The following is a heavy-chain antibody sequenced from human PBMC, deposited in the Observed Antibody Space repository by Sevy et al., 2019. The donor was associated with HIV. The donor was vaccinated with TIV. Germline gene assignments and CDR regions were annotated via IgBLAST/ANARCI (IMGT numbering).Heavy chain of an antibody. V-gene: IGHV4-59*01. D-gene: IGHD1-1*01. Sequence: SETLSLTCSVSGGSISSYFWTWVRQSPGKGLEWIGNIYFTGNTDYSPSLKSRVTLSLDTSKSQFSLPLKSVTAADTAIYFCARVSTTRPRVLDYWGQGTLVTVSS. CDR1: GGSISSYF. CDR2: IYFTGNT. J-gene: IGHJ4*02. CDR3: ARVSTTRPRVLDY.